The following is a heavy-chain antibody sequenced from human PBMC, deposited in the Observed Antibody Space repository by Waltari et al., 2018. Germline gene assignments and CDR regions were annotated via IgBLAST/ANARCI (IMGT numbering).Heavy chain of an antibody. CDR2: MSYDGKKK. Sequence: QVQLVESGGGVVQPGRSLRLSCAASGFTFSNYGMHWVRQAPGKGLGWGADMSYDGKKKYYAGAVKGRFTISRDNSKITLYLQLNSLRSEDTAVYYCASGGAAAEGYWGQGTLVTVSS. V-gene: IGHV3-30*03. D-gene: IGHD6-13*01. CDR1: GFTFSNYG. J-gene: IGHJ4*02. CDR3: ASGGAAAEGY.